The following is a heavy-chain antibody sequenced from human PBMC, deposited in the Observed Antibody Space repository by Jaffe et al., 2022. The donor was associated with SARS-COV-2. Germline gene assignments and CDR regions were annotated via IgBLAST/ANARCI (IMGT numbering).Heavy chain of an antibody. CDR1: GFTFSRYA. CDR2: LSGSGLST. V-gene: IGHV3-23*01. D-gene: IGHD1-26*01. CDR3: ARGLIEGVTFWLDP. J-gene: IGHJ5*02. Sequence: EVQLLESGGDLVQPGGSLRLSCAASGFTFSRYAMAWVRQAPGKGLEWVSGLSGSGLSTYYADSVKGRFTISRDNSENTLYLRMNSLRAEDTAVYYCARGLIEGVTFWLDPWGQGTLVTVSS.